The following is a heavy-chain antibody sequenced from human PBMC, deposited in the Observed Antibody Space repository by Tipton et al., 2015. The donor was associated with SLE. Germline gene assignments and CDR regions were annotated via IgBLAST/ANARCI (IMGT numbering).Heavy chain of an antibody. Sequence: SLRLSCAASGFTFSSYSMNWVRQAPGKGLEWVSYISSSSSTIYYADSVKGRFTISRYNAKNSLYLQMNSLRAEDTAVYYCARDRYDSSGYYFDSWGQGTLVTVSS. J-gene: IGHJ4*02. V-gene: IGHV3-48*01. CDR3: ARDRYDSSGYYFDS. CDR2: ISSSSSTI. D-gene: IGHD3-22*01. CDR1: GFTFSSYS.